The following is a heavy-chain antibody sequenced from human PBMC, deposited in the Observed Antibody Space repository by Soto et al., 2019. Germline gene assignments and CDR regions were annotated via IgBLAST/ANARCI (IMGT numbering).Heavy chain of an antibody. Sequence: GWSLRLSCAASGFTFSGYWPSWVRQAPRKGLEWVANIKQDGSEKYYVDSVKGRFTISRDNAKNSLYLQMHSLRAEDTAVYYCVRLDGNYPFDYWGQGTLVTVSS. CDR3: VRLDGNYPFDY. V-gene: IGHV3-7*03. CDR2: IKQDGSEK. D-gene: IGHD1-7*01. J-gene: IGHJ4*02. CDR1: GFTFSGYW.